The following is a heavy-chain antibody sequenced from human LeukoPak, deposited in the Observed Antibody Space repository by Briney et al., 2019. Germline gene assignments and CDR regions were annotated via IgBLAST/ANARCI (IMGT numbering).Heavy chain of an antibody. J-gene: IGHJ5*02. CDR3: AREYEGYCSGGSCFRGTYNWFDP. CDR1: GFTVSSNY. D-gene: IGHD2-15*01. Sequence: GGSLRLSCAASGFTVSSNYMSWVRQAPGKGLEWVSAISGSGGSTYYADSVKGRFTISRDNSKNTLYLQMNSLRPEDTAVYYCAREYEGYCSGGSCFRGTYNWFDPWGQGTLVTVSS. V-gene: IGHV3-23*01. CDR2: ISGSGGST.